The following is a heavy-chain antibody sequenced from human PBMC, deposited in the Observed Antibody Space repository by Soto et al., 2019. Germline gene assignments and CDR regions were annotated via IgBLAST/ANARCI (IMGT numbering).Heavy chain of an antibody. CDR2: IYYSGST. V-gene: IGHV4-59*01. CDR3: ARDQDGYSGYDTI. D-gene: IGHD5-12*01. CDR1: GGSISSYY. Sequence: TSETLSLTCTVSGGSISSYYWSWIRQPPGKGLEWIGYIYYSGSTNYNPSLKSRVTISVDTSKNQFSLKLSSVTAADTAVYYCARDQDGYSGYDTIWGQGTLVTVSS. J-gene: IGHJ4*02.